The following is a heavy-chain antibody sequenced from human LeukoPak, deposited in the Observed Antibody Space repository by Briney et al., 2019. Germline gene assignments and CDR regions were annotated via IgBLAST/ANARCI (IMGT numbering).Heavy chain of an antibody. V-gene: IGHV3-23*01. CDR1: GFTFSSYG. J-gene: IGHJ4*02. Sequence: GGTLRLSCAASGFTFSSYGMSWVRQAPGKGLEWVSAIIGSGGSTYYADSVKGRFTISRDNSKNTLYLQMNSLRAEDTAVYYCAKDQAYSGSYLGYFDYWGQGTLVTVSS. CDR2: IIGSGGST. D-gene: IGHD1-26*01. CDR3: AKDQAYSGSYLGYFDY.